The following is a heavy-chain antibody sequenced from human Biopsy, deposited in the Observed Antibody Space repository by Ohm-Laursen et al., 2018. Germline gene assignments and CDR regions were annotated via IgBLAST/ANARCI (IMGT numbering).Heavy chain of an antibody. D-gene: IGHD3-10*01. J-gene: IGHJ5*02. CDR2: KNHNGRN. CDR3: ARGLPRIAPMVRGRRTWFDP. Sequence: SETLSLTCAVYGGALRGYYLRWVRPTPREGVGGSWEKNHNGRNHSKPSLDNRVAISADTSKNQFSLNLYSLTAADTAVYFCARGLPRIAPMVRGRRTWFDPWGQGTLVTVSS. CDR1: GGALRGYY. V-gene: IGHV4-34*01.